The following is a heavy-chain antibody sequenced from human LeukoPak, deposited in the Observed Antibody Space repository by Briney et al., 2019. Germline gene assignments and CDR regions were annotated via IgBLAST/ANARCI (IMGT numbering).Heavy chain of an antibody. CDR3: AREGYDSSGYLFDY. CDR2: INPNSGGT. V-gene: IGHV1-2*02. Sequence: ASVKVSCKASGYTFTGYYIHWVRQAPGQGLEWMGWINPNSGGTNYAQKFQGRVTMTRDTSISTAYMELSRLRSDDTAVYYCAREGYDSSGYLFDYWGQGTLVTVSS. D-gene: IGHD3-22*01. J-gene: IGHJ4*02. CDR1: GYTFTGYY.